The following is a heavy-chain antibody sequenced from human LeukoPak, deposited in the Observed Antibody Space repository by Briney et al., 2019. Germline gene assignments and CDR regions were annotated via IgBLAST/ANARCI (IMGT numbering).Heavy chain of an antibody. CDR2: IYYSGST. CDR1: GGSISSSSYY. J-gene: IGHJ5*02. D-gene: IGHD2-15*01. V-gene: IGHV4-39*01. Sequence: SETLSLTCTVSGGSISSSSYYWGWIRQPPGKGLAWIGSIYYSGSTYYNPSLKSRVTISVDTSKNQFSLKLSSVTAADTAVYYCARLSLYCSGGSCYSGWFDPWGQGTLVTVSS. CDR3: ARLSLYCSGGSCYSGWFDP.